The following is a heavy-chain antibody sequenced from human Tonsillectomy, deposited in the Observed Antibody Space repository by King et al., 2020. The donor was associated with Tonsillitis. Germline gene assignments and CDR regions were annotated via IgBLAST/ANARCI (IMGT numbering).Heavy chain of an antibody. V-gene: IGHV4-61*02. CDR2: IYTTGST. CDR1: GGSISSGSHY. J-gene: IGHJ3*02. Sequence: VQLQESGPGLVKSSQTLSLTCTVSGGSISSGSHYCSWIRQPAGKEVEWIGRIYTTGSTNYNPSLMSRVTMSVDTSKNQLSLKLTSVTAADTAVYFCAGEISGSPTYGSAFDIWGQGTMVTVSS. D-gene: IGHD1-26*01. CDR3: AGEISGSPTYGSAFDI.